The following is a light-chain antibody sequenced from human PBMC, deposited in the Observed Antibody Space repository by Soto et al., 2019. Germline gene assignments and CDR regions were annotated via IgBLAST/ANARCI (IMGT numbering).Light chain of an antibody. V-gene: IGLV1-44*01. Sequence: QSVLTQPPSASGAPGQRVTISCSGSSSNIGSHIVNWYQQVPGTAPKLLIYTNNQRPSGVPDRFSGSKSGTSASLAISGLQSEDEADYYCAAWDDSACGVVFGGGTKLTVL. CDR1: SSNIGSHI. CDR2: TNN. J-gene: IGLJ2*01. CDR3: AAWDDSACGVV.